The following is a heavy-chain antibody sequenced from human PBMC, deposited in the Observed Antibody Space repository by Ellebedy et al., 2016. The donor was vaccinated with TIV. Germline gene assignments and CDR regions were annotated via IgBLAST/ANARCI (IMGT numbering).Heavy chain of an antibody. Sequence: GESLKISXAASGFIFSDYYMSWIRQAPGKGLEWVSYISSSSSYTNYADSVKGRFTISRDNAKNSLYLQMNSLRAEDTAVYYCARVAPKGGAAAGPFDYWGQGTLVTVSS. CDR2: ISSSSSYT. D-gene: IGHD6-13*01. J-gene: IGHJ4*02. CDR1: GFIFSDYY. V-gene: IGHV3-11*05. CDR3: ARVAPKGGAAAGPFDY.